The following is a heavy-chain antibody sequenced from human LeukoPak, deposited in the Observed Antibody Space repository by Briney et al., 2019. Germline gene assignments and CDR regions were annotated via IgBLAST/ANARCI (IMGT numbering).Heavy chain of an antibody. CDR3: ARETYSNILTGTDY. CDR2: ISTYDDNI. V-gene: IGHV1-18*01. CDR1: GYTFTTYG. D-gene: IGHD3-9*01. J-gene: IGHJ4*02. Sequence: ASVKVSCKASGYTFTTYGLSWVRQAPGQGLEWLGLISTYDDNIKYAQSLQGRLTLTIDTSTSTAYMELRSLTSDDTAVYYCARETYSNILTGTDYWGPGTLVTVSS.